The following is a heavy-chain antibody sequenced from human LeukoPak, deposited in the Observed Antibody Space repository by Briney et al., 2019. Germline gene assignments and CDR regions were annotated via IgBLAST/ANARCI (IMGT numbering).Heavy chain of an antibody. CDR2: INHSGST. D-gene: IGHD6-13*01. V-gene: IGHV4-34*01. CDR3: ARLMSIAAAGNLGY. Sequence: PSETLSLTCAVYGGSFSGYYWSWIRQPAGKGLEWIGEINHSGSTNYNPSLKSRVTISVDTSKNQFSLKLSSVTAADTAVYYCARLMSIAAAGNLGYWGQGTLVTVSS. CDR1: GGSFSGYY. J-gene: IGHJ4*02.